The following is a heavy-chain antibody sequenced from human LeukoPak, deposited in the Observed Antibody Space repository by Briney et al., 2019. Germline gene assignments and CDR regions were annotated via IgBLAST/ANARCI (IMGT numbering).Heavy chain of an antibody. Sequence: PGGSLRLSCAASGFTFSSYAMHWVRQAPGKGLEWVAVISYDGSNKYYADSVEGRFTISRDNSKNTLYLQMNSLRAEDTAVYYCAREGEAGWLQSGGFDYWGQGTLVTVSS. V-gene: IGHV3-30*01. D-gene: IGHD5-24*01. CDR2: ISYDGSNK. J-gene: IGHJ4*02. CDR1: GFTFSSYA. CDR3: AREGEAGWLQSGGFDY.